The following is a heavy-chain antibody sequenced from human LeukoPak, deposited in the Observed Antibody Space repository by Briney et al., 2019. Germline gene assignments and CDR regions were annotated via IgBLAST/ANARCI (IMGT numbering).Heavy chain of an antibody. CDR1: GFTFSSYS. CDR2: ISSSSSYI. J-gene: IGHJ6*02. D-gene: IGHD5-18*01. CDR3: AKDMGYSYAHYGMDV. Sequence: GGSLRLSCAASGFTFSSYSMNWVRQAPGKGLEWVSSISSSSSYIYYADSVKGRFTISRDNAKNSLYLQMNSLRTEDTALYYCAKDMGYSYAHYGMDVWGQGTTVTVSS. V-gene: IGHV3-21*04.